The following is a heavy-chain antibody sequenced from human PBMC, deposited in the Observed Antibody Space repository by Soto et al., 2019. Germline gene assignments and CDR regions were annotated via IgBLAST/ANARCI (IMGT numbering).Heavy chain of an antibody. Sequence: QVHLQQWGAGLLKPSETLSLTCAVFGGSFSGYYWNWIRQPPGKGLEWIGEINHSGSTNYYWSLXSRVTISVDTXXNXSXXKLHSVTAADTAVYYCARSRYYDSSGYRALDAFDIWGQGTMVTVSS. CDR2: INHSGST. D-gene: IGHD3-22*01. V-gene: IGHV4-34*01. CDR1: GGSFSGYY. CDR3: ARSRYYDSSGYRALDAFDI. J-gene: IGHJ3*02.